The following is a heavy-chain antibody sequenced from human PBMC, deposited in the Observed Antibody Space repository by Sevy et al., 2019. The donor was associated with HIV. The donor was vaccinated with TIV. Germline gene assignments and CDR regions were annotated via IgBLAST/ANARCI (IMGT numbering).Heavy chain of an antibody. V-gene: IGHV3-33*01. Sequence: GGSLRLSCAASGFTFSTYGMHWDRQAPGKGLEWVAVMWFDGSNTYYADSVKGRFTISRDIAKNTLHLQKNSLRAEDTAVYYCARDLEFYDYGDYGPAFMPDYWGQGTLVTVSS. J-gene: IGHJ4*02. CDR3: ARDLEFYDYGDYGPAFMPDY. CDR2: MWFDGSNT. D-gene: IGHD4-17*01. CDR1: GFTFSTYG.